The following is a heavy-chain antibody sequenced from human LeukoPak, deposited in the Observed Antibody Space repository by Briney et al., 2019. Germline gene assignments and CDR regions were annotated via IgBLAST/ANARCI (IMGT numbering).Heavy chain of an antibody. D-gene: IGHD3-10*01. J-gene: IGHJ4*02. CDR2: IYYSGST. CDR3: ARDRRPIGDY. Sequence: SETLSLTCTVSGGSISSYYWSWIRQPPGKGLEWIGYIYYSGSTNYNPSLKSRVTISVDTSKNQFSLKLSSVTAEDTAVYYCARDRRPIGDYWGQGTLVTVSS. CDR1: GGSISSYY. V-gene: IGHV4-59*01.